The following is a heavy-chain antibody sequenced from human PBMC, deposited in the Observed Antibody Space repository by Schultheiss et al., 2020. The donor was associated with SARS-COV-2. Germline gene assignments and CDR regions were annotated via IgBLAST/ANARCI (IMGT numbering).Heavy chain of an antibody. CDR3: ARGDGYYDSSGYYPPWFDP. CDR1: GGSFSSGGYS. Sequence: SETLSLTCTVSGGSFSSGGYSWSWIRQPPGKGLEWIGYIYHSGSTYYNPSLKSRVNISVDMSKNQFSLKLSSVTAADTAVYYCARGDGYYDSSGYYPPWFDPWGQGTLVTVSS. CDR2: IYHSGST. V-gene: IGHV4-30-2*01. J-gene: IGHJ5*02. D-gene: IGHD3-22*01.